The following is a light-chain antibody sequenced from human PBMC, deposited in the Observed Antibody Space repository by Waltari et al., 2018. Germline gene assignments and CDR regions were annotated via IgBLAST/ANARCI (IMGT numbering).Light chain of an antibody. V-gene: IGLV2-14*03. CDR1: NRDIGLYDY. Sequence: SALTQPASMSGYPGQSITISCTGTNRDIGLYDYVSWYQQHPGKAPKLIISDVSKRTSGVPARFSGSVSGYTASLTISGLQAEDEADYYCSSYTATDTYVFGSGTTVIVL. CDR3: SSYTATDTYV. CDR2: DVS. J-gene: IGLJ1*01.